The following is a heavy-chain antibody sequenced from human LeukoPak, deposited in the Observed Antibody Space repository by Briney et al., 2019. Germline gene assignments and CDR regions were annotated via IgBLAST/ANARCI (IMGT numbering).Heavy chain of an antibody. Sequence: PGGSLRLSCAASGFTFRIYWMHWVRQAPGKGLVWVSRINSDGSSTSYADSVKGRFTISRDNAKNTLYLQMNSLRAEDTAVYYCARVGIWFGELGFMDVWGKGTTVTISS. CDR2: INSDGSST. V-gene: IGHV3-74*01. D-gene: IGHD3-10*01. CDR3: ARVGIWFGELGFMDV. J-gene: IGHJ6*04. CDR1: GFTFRIYW.